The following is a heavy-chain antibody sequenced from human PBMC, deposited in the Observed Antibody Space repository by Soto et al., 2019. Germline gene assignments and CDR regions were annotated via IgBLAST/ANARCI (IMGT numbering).Heavy chain of an antibody. Sequence: EVQLVESGGNLVQPGGSLRLSCAASGFTFIDYWMSWVRQAPGKGLEWVGDIMKDGVITAYGDSVKGRFTISRDNAKNSVYLQMNSLRVEDTATYLCVRNRDSHRFDLWGQGALVTVSS. V-gene: IGHV3-7*05. CDR2: IMKDGVIT. CDR1: GFTFIDYW. J-gene: IGHJ4*02. CDR3: VRNRDSHRFDL.